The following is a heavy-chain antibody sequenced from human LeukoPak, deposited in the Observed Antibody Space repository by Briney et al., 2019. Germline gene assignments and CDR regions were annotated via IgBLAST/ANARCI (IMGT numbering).Heavy chain of an antibody. CDR3: ADVRGVISSSVDY. CDR1: GFTFSSYA. Sequence: GGSLRLSCAASGFTFSSYAMSWVRQAPGKGLEWVSAISGSGGSTYYADSVKGRFTISRDNSENTLYLQMNSLRAEDTAVYYCADVRGVISSSVDYWGQGTLVTVSS. V-gene: IGHV3-23*01. D-gene: IGHD3-10*01. J-gene: IGHJ4*02. CDR2: ISGSGGST.